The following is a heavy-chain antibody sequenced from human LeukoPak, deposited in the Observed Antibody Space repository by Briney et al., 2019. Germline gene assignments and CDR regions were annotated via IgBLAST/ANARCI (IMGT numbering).Heavy chain of an antibody. CDR2: LSGSGAGT. V-gene: IGHV3-23*01. CDR3: AKVGWGVRFLGWLFWVY. J-gene: IGHJ4*02. Sequence: GGSLRLSCAASGFTFSDYALGWVRQAPGRGLEWVATLSGSGAGTYYSDSVQGRFTISRDNSKRTPFLQMNSLRAEDTAVYYGAKVGWGVRFLGWLFWVYWGQGTLVTVSS. CDR1: GFTFSDYA. D-gene: IGHD3-3*01.